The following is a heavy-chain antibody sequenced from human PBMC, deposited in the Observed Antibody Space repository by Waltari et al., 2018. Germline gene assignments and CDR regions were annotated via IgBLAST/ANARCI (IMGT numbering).Heavy chain of an antibody. CDR3: TTYIVVVPAAITPFDY. V-gene: IGHV3-15*01. J-gene: IGHJ4*02. D-gene: IGHD2-2*02. CDR2: IKSKTDGVTT. CDR1: GFTFSNAW. Sequence: EVQLVESGGGLVKPGGSLRLSCAASGFTFSNAWMSWVRQAPGKGLEWVGRIKSKTDGVTTDYAAPVKGRFTISRDDSKNTLYLQMNSLKTEDTAVYYCTTYIVVVPAAITPFDYWGQGTLVTVSS.